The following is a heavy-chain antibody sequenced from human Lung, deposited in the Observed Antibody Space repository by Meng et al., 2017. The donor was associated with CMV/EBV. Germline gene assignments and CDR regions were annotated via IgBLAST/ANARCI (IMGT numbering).Heavy chain of an antibody. CDR3: ASFPPPGKQWLVTDY. V-gene: IGHV4-4*02. CDR1: GGSTSSSNW. D-gene: IGHD6-19*01. Sequence: QGQRRGPGPGRVKPSGTLSLTCAVSGGSTSSSNWWSWVRQPPGKGLEWIGEIYHSGSTNYNPSLKSRVTISVDKSKNQFSLKLSSVTAADTAVYYCASFPPPGKQWLVTDYWGQGTLVTVSS. J-gene: IGHJ4*02. CDR2: IYHSGST.